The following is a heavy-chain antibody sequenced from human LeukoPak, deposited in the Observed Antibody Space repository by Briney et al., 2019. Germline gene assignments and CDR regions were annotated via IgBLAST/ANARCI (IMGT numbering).Heavy chain of an antibody. CDR3: VKGIVVVVAATGEGDY. V-gene: IGHV3-74*01. J-gene: IGHJ4*02. CDR1: GFSFSSYW. CDR2: INSDGSST. D-gene: IGHD2-15*01. Sequence: GSLRLSCAASGFSFSSYWMHWVRQAPGKGLVWVSHINSDGSSTGYADPVKGRFTISRDNSKNTLYLQMSSLRAEDTAVYYCVKGIVVVVAATGEGDYWGQGTLVTVSS.